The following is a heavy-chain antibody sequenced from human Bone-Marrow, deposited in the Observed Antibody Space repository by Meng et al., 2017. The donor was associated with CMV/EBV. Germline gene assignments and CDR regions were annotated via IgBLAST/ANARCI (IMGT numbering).Heavy chain of an antibody. CDR3: ARDLVGYNTIDY. CDR2: ISSSSSYI. CDR1: GFTFSDYY. Sequence: LSLTCAASGFTFSDYYMSWIRQAPGKGLEWVSSISSSSSYIYYADSVKGRFTISRDNAKNSLYLQMNSLRAEDTAVYYCARDLVGYNTIDYWGQGTLVTVSS. V-gene: IGHV3-11*06. D-gene: IGHD5-24*01. J-gene: IGHJ4*02.